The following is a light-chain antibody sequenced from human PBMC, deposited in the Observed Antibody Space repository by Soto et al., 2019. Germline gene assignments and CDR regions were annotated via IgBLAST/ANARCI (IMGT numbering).Light chain of an antibody. CDR3: SSHTSSSTSYV. V-gene: IGLV2-14*01. Sequence: QSVLTQPASVSGSPGQSITISCTGTSSDVGGYNYVSWYQQHPGKAPKLMIYDVSNRPSGVSNRFSGSKSVNTASLTISGLQAEDEADYYCSSHTSSSTSYVFGTGTKLTVL. J-gene: IGLJ1*01. CDR1: SSDVGGYNY. CDR2: DVS.